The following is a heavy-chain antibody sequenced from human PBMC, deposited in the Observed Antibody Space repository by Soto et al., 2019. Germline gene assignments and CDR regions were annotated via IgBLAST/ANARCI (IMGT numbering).Heavy chain of an antibody. J-gene: IGHJ6*03. V-gene: IGHV1-8*01. CDR2: MNPNSGNT. CDR1: GYTFTSYD. CDR3: ARVAVTNYYYYMDV. Sequence: ASVKVSCKASGYTFTSYDINWVRQATGQGLEWMGWMNPNSGNTGYAQKFQGRVTMTRNTSISTAYMELSSLRSEDTAVYYCARVAVTNYYYYMDVWGKGTTVTVSS.